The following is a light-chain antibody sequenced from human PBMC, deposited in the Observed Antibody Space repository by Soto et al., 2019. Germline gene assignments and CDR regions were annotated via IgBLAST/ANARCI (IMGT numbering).Light chain of an antibody. J-gene: IGKJ4*01. CDR1: QSVGSN. CDR3: PQYNTWPLP. Sequence: EIVMTQSPATLSVSPGERATLSCRARQSVGSNLAFYQQKPGQAPRLLIYGVSTRATGIPARFSGSRSGTEFTTTLRSLQSEDSAVYSCPQYNTWPLPFGGGTKVDI. CDR2: GVS. V-gene: IGKV3-15*01.